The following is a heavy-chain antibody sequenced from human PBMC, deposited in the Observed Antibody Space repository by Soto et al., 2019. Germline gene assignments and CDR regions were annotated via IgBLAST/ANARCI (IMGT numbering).Heavy chain of an antibody. V-gene: IGHV2-26*01. J-gene: IGHJ6*01. CDR3: VRMNAESYSYYYAMEV. CDR2: IFSDAER. D-gene: IGHD2-8*01. CDR1: GFSLTTFRMG. Sequence: SGPTLVNPTETLTLTCNVSGFSLTTFRMGVSWIRQPPGKALEWLAHIFSDAERSYSRSLQGRLTVSKVGSGSHVVLTMTNMDPVDTGTYFCVRMNAESYSYYYAMEVLGQGTLVNVSS.